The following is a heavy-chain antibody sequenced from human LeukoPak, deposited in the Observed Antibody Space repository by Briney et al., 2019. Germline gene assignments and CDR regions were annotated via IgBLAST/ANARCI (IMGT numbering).Heavy chain of an antibody. CDR1: GGSISIYY. D-gene: IGHD3-16*01. V-gene: IGHV4-59*01. CDR2: IYYSGSS. CDR3: ARGRYGWLPFDY. Sequence: PSETLSLTCTVSGGSISIYYWSWIRQPPGKGLEWIGYIYYSGSSNYNPSLKSRVTISVDTSKNQFTLKLSSVTAADTAVYYCARGRYGWLPFDYWGQGTLVTVSS. J-gene: IGHJ4*02.